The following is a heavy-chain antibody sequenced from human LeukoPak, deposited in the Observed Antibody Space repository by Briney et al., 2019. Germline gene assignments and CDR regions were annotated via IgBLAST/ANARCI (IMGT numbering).Heavy chain of an antibody. J-gene: IGHJ4*02. V-gene: IGHV1-2*02. Sequence: ASVKVSCKASGYTFTGYYMHWVRRAPGQGLEWMGWINPNSGGTNYAQTFQGRVTITRDTSISTAYMGMSRLRSDETAVYYCARVVPRRHDEFDYWGQGTLVTVSS. D-gene: IGHD3-3*01. CDR3: ARVVPRRHDEFDY. CDR1: GYTFTGYY. CDR2: INPNSGGT.